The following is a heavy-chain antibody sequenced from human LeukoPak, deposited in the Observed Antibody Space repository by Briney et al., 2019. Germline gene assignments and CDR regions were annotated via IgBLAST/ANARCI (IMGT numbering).Heavy chain of an antibody. CDR3: ANFDYYDSSGYYPTQYCFDY. J-gene: IGHJ4*02. Sequence: GGSLRLSCAASGFTFSSYAMSWVRQAPGKGLEWVSAISGSGGSTYYADSVKGRFTISRDNSKTTLYLQMNSLRAEDTAVYYCANFDYYDSSGYYPTQYCFDYWGQGTLVTVSS. D-gene: IGHD3-22*01. CDR2: ISGSGGST. CDR1: GFTFSSYA. V-gene: IGHV3-23*01.